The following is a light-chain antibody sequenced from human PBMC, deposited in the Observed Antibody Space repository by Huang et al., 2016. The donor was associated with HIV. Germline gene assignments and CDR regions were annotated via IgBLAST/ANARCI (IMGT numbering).Light chain of an antibody. V-gene: IGKV3-20*01. J-gene: IGKJ3*01. Sequence: EIVLTQSPGTLSLSPGERATLSCRASQSVSSNYLALYLQKPGQAPTLLIYCASSRATDIPDRFSGSGSGTDFTLTISRLEPEDFAVYYCHQYGSPPFTFGPGTKVDIK. CDR1: QSVSSNY. CDR3: HQYGSPPFT. CDR2: CAS.